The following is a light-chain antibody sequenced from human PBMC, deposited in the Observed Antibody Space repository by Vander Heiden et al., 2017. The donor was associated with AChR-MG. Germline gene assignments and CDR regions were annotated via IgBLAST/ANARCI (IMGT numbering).Light chain of an antibody. CDR2: DNN. Sequence: QSVLTQPPSVSAAPGQKVTISCSGSSSNIGNNYVSWYQQLPGTAPKLLIYDNNKRPSGILDRFSGSKSGTSATLGITGLQTGDEADYYCGTWDSGLSAGVFGGGTKLTVL. CDR1: SSNIGNNY. CDR3: GTWDSGLSAGV. J-gene: IGLJ2*01. V-gene: IGLV1-51*01.